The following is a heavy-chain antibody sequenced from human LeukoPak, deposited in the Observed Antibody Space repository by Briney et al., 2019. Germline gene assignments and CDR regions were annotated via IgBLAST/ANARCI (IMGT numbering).Heavy chain of an antibody. CDR3: AILPDYSSTSCYTVDY. CDR1: GYTFTGYY. Sequence: ASVKVSCEASGYTFTGYYMHWVRQAPGQGLEWMGWINPNSGGTNYAQKFQGRVTMTRDTSISTAYMELSRLRSDDTAVYYCAILPDYSSTSCYTVDYWGQGTLVTVSS. CDR2: INPNSGGT. V-gene: IGHV1-2*02. J-gene: IGHJ4*02. D-gene: IGHD2-2*02.